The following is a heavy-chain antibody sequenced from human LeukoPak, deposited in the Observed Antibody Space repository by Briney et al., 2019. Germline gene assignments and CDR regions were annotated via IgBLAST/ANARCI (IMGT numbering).Heavy chain of an antibody. CDR3: ARDVGPNDYVDY. D-gene: IGHD2-8*01. CDR1: GFTFSSYW. J-gene: IGHJ4*02. CDR2: IKQDGSQK. Sequence: GGSLRLSCAASGFTFSSYWMSWVRQAPGKGLECVANIKQDGSQKYYVDSVKGRFTISRDNAENSLYLQMNSLRSEDTAVYYCARDVGPNDYVDYWGQGTLVTVSS. V-gene: IGHV3-7*01.